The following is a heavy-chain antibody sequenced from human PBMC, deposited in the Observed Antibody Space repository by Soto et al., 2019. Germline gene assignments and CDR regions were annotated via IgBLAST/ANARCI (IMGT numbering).Heavy chain of an antibody. CDR3: AKDTYYYDSSGYYYYYYYGMDV. D-gene: IGHD3-22*01. J-gene: IGHJ6*02. Sequence: LRLSCAASGFTFSSYGMHWVRQAPGKGLEWVAVISYDGSNKYYADSVKGRFTISRDNSKNTLYLQMNSLRAEDTAVYYCAKDTYYYDSSGYYYYYYYGMDVWGQGTTVTVSS. V-gene: IGHV3-30*18. CDR2: ISYDGSNK. CDR1: GFTFSSYG.